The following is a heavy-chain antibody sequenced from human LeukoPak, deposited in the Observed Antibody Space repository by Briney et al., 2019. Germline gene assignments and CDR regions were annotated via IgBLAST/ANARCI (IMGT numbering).Heavy chain of an antibody. CDR3: AKHCSGYCNTASEKRFDP. Sequence: GGSLRLSCAASGFTFSSYSMNWVRQAPGKGLEWVSGIGSNSVPTVYADSVKGRFTISRDNSKSMLYLQMDSLRVEDTAVYYCAKHCSGYCNTASEKRFDPWGQGILVAVSS. V-gene: IGHV3-23*01. J-gene: IGHJ5*02. CDR2: IGSNSVPT. CDR1: GFTFSSYS. D-gene: IGHD2-2*03.